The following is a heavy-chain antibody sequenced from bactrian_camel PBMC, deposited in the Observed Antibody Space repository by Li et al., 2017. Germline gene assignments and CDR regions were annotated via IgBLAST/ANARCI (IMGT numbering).Heavy chain of an antibody. CDR2: ISAGDIT. V-gene: IGHV3S31*01. D-gene: IGHD2*01. CDR1: GFPFSTYA. J-gene: IGHJ4*01. Sequence: SLRLSCAASGFPFSTYAMAWVRQAPGKGLEWVSSISAGDITYYADSVKGRLTISRDNAKNTLYLQMNGLKTEDTAVYYCAATPHPRVDAVSKDIREYNRWGQGTQVTVS. CDR3: AATPHPRVDAVSKDIREYNR.